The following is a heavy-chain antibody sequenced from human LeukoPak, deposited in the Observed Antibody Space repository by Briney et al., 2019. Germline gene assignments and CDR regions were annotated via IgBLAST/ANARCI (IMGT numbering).Heavy chain of an antibody. V-gene: IGHV3-21*01. Sequence: GGSLRLSCAASGFTFSSYSMNWVRQAPGKGLEWVSSISSSSSYIYYADSVKGRFTISRDNAENSLYLQMNSLRAEDTAVYYCARDFNSGGYDSGSDYFDYWGQGTLVTVSS. CDR2: ISSSSSYI. CDR3: ARDFNSGGYDSGSDYFDY. J-gene: IGHJ4*02. CDR1: GFTFSSYS. D-gene: IGHD5-12*01.